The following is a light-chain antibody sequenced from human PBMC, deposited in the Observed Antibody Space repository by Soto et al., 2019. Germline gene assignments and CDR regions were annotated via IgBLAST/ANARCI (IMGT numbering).Light chain of an antibody. V-gene: IGKV1-39*01. CDR3: QQSYSTLWT. CDR2: AAS. Sequence: DLQMTQSPSSLSASVGDRVTITCRASQSISSYLNWYQQKPGKAPKLLIYAASSLQSGVPSRFSGSGSGTDFTLTISSLQLEDFATYYCQQSYSTLWTFGQGTKVEIK. CDR1: QSISSY. J-gene: IGKJ1*01.